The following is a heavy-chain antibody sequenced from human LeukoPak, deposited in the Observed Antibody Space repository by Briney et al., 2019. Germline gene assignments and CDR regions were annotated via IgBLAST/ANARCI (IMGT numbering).Heavy chain of an antibody. D-gene: IGHD6-19*01. CDR3: AGRRSSGWYAY. CDR1: GFTVSSNY. J-gene: IGHJ4*02. Sequence: GGSLRLSCATSGFTVSSNYMSWVRQAPGKGLEWVSVIYDSGTTYYADSVKGRFLIFRDTSKNTVDLQMNSLRVEDTAVYYCAGRRSSGWYAYWGQGTLVTASS. V-gene: IGHV3-53*01. CDR2: IYDSGTT.